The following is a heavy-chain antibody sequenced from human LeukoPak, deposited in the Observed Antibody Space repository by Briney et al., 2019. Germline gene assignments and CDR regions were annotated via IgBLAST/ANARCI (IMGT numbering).Heavy chain of an antibody. CDR3: AKDPYGSGSYPLDY. J-gene: IGHJ4*02. V-gene: IGHV3-23*01. Sequence: GSLRLSCAASGFTFNNYAMNWVRQAPGKGLDWVSAISGSGGDTYYADSVKGRFTISRDNSKNTLFLQMNSLRAEDTAIYYCAKDPYGSGSYPLDYWGQGTLVAVSS. CDR1: GFTFNNYA. CDR2: ISGSGGDT. D-gene: IGHD3-10*01.